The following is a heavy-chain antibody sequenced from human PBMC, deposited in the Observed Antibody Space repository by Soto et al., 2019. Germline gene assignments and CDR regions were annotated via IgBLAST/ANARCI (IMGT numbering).Heavy chain of an antibody. CDR2: IYYSGST. Sequence: PSETLSLTCTVSGNSVSSGSYYWSWIRQPPGKGLEWIGYIYYSGSTNYNPSLKSRVTMSIDTSKNQFSLKLSSVTAADTAVYYCARLEDGYSSSWYGGYYYYGMDVWGQGTTVTVS. J-gene: IGHJ6*02. D-gene: IGHD6-13*01. CDR3: ARLEDGYSSSWYGGYYYYGMDV. V-gene: IGHV4-61*01. CDR1: GNSVSSGSYY.